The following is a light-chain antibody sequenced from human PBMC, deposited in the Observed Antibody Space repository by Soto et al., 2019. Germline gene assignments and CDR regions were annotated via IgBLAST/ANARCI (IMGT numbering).Light chain of an antibody. V-gene: IGLV2-14*01. CDR3: SSYTTSTTGV. CDR2: DFS. CDR1: SSDVGAYNY. Sequence: QSALTQPASVSGSPGQSITISGPGTSSDVGAYNYVSWFQQHPGKAPRLIIYDFSNRPSGVSNRFSGSKSGNTASLTISGLQAEDEADYYCSSYTTSTTGVFGGGTKVTVL. J-gene: IGLJ3*02.